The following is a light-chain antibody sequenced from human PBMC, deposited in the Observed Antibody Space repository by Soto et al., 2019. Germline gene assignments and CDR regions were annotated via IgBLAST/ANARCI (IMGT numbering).Light chain of an antibody. CDR2: DAS. CDR1: QSVSNN. J-gene: IGKJ4*01. V-gene: IGKV3-11*01. CDR3: QQRSNWPLT. Sequence: EKVLTQSPGTLSLSPGERATLSCRASQSVSNNLAWYQQKPGQAPRLLIYDASNRATGIPARFSGSGSGTDFTLTICSLEPEDFAVYYCQQRSNWPLTFGGGTKVDIK.